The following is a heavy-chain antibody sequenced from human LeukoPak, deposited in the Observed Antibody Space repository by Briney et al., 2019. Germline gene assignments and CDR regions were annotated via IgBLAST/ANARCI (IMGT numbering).Heavy chain of an antibody. CDR2: VGIDSGNT. D-gene: IGHD5-24*01. CDR1: GFPFSDYS. V-gene: IGHV3-48*01. CDR3: ARDYKYAFDN. Sequence: GGSLRLPCAASGFPFSDYSMNWVRQAPGKGLEWISYVGIDSGNTYYADSVKGRFTISADKAKNSLVLQMNSLRVEDTAVYYCARDYKYAFDNWGQGTLVTVSS. J-gene: IGHJ4*02.